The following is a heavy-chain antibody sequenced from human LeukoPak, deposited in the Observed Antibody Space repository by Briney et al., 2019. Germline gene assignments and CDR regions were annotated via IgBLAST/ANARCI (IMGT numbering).Heavy chain of an antibody. V-gene: IGHV3-7*01. Sequence: GGSLRLSCAASGFIFSSYWMSWVRQAPGKGLEWVANIKQDGSEKYYVDSVKGRFTISRDNAKNSLYLQMNSLRAEDTAVYYCARDLIDDYWGQGTLVTVSS. CDR1: GFIFSSYW. CDR3: ARDLIDDY. J-gene: IGHJ4*02. CDR2: IKQDGSEK.